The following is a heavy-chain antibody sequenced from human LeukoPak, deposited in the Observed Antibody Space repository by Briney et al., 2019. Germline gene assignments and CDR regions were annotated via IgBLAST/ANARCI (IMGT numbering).Heavy chain of an antibody. CDR1: GGSISSYY. D-gene: IGHD3-3*01. CDR3: ARANPYYDFWSGYPYYMDV. J-gene: IGHJ6*03. V-gene: IGHV4-59*01. Sequence: SETLSLTCTVSGGSISSYYWSWIRQPPGKGLEWIGYIYYSGSTNYNPSLKSRVTISVDTSKNQFPLKLSSVTAADTAVYYCARANPYYDFWSGYPYYMDVWGKGTTVTVSS. CDR2: IYYSGST.